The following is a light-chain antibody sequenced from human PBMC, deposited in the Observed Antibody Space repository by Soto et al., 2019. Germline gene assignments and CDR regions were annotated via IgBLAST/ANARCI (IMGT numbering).Light chain of an antibody. CDR3: QKYASPPTYT. Sequence: EIVLTQSPGTLSLSPGEKATLSCRASQSVSSTYLSWYQQKRGLAPRLLIYGAFSKATASADRCSGSGSGTDFTLPISSREHEDVAVDYCQKYASPPTYTFGQGTKLEIK. J-gene: IGKJ2*01. CDR2: GAF. V-gene: IGKV3-20*01. CDR1: QSVSSTY.